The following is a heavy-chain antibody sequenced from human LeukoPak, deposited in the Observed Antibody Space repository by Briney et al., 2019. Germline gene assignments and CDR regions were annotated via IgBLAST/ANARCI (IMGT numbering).Heavy chain of an antibody. CDR3: AREGGPYRPLDY. Sequence: GGSLRLSCEASGFTFNTYWMSWVRQAPGKGLEWVADIKQDGSERFYVGSVRGRFTISRDNAKDSLYLDMNSLRTDDTAVYYCAREGGPYRPLDYSGQGTLVTVSS. J-gene: IGHJ4*02. CDR2: IKQDGSER. CDR1: GFTFNTYW. V-gene: IGHV3-7*05.